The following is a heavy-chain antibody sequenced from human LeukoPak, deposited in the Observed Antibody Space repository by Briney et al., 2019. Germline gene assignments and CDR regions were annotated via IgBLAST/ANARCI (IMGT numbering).Heavy chain of an antibody. CDR3: ARDPRPYYYDSSGYHNWFDP. D-gene: IGHD3-22*01. CDR1: GFTFSHFG. CDR2: ISYDGSNK. Sequence: GGSLRLSCAASGFTFSHFGVHWVRQAPGKGLEWVAVISYDGSNKYYADSVKGRFTISRDNSKNTLYLQMNSLRAEDTAVYYCARDPRPYYYDSSGYHNWFDPWGQGTLVTVSS. J-gene: IGHJ5*02. V-gene: IGHV3-30*03.